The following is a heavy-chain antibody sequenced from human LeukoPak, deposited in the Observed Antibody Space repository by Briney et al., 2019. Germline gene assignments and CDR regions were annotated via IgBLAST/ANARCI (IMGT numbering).Heavy chain of an antibody. CDR3: ARDCGSYGRRGWFDP. J-gene: IGHJ5*02. V-gene: IGHV4-31*03. Sequence: PSETLSLTCTVSGGSLSSGGYYWSWLRQHPGKGLEWIGYIYYSGSTYYNPSLKSRVTISVDTSKNQFSLKLSSVTAADTAVYYCARDCGSYGRRGWFDPWGQGTLVTVSS. CDR1: GGSLSSGGYY. D-gene: IGHD5-18*01. CDR2: IYYSGST.